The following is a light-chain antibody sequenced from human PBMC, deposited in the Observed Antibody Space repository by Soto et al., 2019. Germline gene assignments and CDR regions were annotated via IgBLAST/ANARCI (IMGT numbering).Light chain of an antibody. Sequence: QSALTQPASVSGSPGQSITISCTGTSSDVGSYNLVSWYQQHPGKAPKLMIYEGSKRPSGVSNRFSGSKSGNTASLTISGLQAEDEADYYSCSDAGSSTYVVFGGGTKVTVL. V-gene: IGLV2-23*01. CDR2: EGS. J-gene: IGLJ2*01. CDR3: CSDAGSSTYVV. CDR1: SSDVGSYNL.